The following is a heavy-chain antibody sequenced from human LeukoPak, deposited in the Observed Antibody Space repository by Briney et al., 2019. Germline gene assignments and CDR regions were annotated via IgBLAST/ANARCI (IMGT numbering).Heavy chain of an antibody. CDR2: IIPIFGTA. CDR1: GGTFSSYA. D-gene: IGHD3-22*01. V-gene: IGHV1-69*05. J-gene: IGHJ4*02. CDR3: AGVKKVNYDSSGPYGY. Sequence: ASVKVSCKASGGTFSSYAISWVRQAPGQGLEWMGRIIPIFGTANYAQKFQGRVTITTDESTSTAYMELSSLRSEDTAVYYCAGVKKVNYDSSGPYGYWRQGTLVTVSS.